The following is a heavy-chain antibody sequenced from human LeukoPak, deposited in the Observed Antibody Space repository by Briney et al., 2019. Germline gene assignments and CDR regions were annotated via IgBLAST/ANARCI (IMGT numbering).Heavy chain of an antibody. D-gene: IGHD3-22*01. Sequence: PSETLSLTCTVSGCSISSSGYYWGWMRQPPGKGLEWIGSISSGESTHYIPSLKSRVTISVDTSKNQFSLKLSSVTAADTAVYYCARRSYDGSGYYYVDYWGQGTLVTVSS. CDR1: GCSISSSGYY. J-gene: IGHJ4*02. V-gene: IGHV4-39*01. CDR3: ARRSYDGSGYYYVDY. CDR2: ISSGEST.